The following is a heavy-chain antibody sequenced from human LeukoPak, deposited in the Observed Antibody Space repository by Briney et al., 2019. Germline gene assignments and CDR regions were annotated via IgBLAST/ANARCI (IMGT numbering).Heavy chain of an antibody. V-gene: IGHV4-59*08. J-gene: IGHJ4*02. CDR2: IYYSGST. D-gene: IGHD6-13*01. CDR1: GGSISSYY. Sequence: SETLSLTCTISGGSISSYYWSWIRQPPGKGLEWIGYIYYSGSTNYNPSLKSRVTISVDTSKNQFSLKLSSVTAADTAVYYCARHSSSWYGDFDYWGQGTLVTVSS. CDR3: ARHSSSWYGDFDY.